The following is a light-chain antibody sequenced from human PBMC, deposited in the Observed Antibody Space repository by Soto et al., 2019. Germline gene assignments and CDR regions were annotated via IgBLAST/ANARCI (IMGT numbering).Light chain of an antibody. V-gene: IGLV2-14*01. Sequence: QSALTQPASVSGAPGQSITISCTGTNSDVGDYDYVSWYQQHPGQAPKLMIYEVTNRPSGVSNRFSGSKSGNTASLTISGLQPEDEADYYCGSYTSTSARVFGTGTKVTV. CDR1: NSDVGDYDY. J-gene: IGLJ1*01. CDR2: EVT. CDR3: GSYTSTSARV.